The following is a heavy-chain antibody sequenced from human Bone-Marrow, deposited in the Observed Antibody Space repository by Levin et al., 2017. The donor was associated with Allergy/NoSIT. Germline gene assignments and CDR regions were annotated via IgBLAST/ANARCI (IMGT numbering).Heavy chain of an antibody. CDR3: VRDVRSSWQNFDY. CDR2: ITGSGSGT. D-gene: IGHD6-13*01. CDR1: GFTFSDDY. J-gene: IGHJ4*02. V-gene: IGHV3-11*01. Sequence: GESLKISCAASGFTFSDDYMTWIRQAPGKGLEWVSYITGSGSGTYYADSVKGRFTISRDNAKNSLYLQMDSLRAEDTAVYYCVRDVRSSWQNFDYWGQGTLVTVSS.